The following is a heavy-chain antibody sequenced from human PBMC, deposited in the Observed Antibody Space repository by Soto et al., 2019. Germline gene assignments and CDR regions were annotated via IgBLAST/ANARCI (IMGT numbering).Heavy chain of an antibody. J-gene: IGHJ4*02. CDR2: IYSGGST. V-gene: IGHV3-66*01. CDR1: GFTVSSNY. Sequence: EVQLVESGGGLVQPGGSLRLSCAASGFTVSSNYMSWVHQAPGKGLEWVSVIYSGGSTYYADSVKGRFTISRDNSKNTLYLQMNSLRAEDTAVYYCAKEGYSSSPFDYWGQGTLVTVSS. D-gene: IGHD6-13*01. CDR3: AKEGYSSSPFDY.